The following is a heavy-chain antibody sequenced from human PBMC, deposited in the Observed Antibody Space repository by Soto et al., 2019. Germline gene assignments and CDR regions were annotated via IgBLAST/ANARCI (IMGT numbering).Heavy chain of an antibody. CDR1: GYTFSSYG. CDR3: ARCDFGDYVPPLDP. J-gene: IGHJ5*02. D-gene: IGHD4-17*01. Sequence: QVHLMQSGAEVKSPGASVRVSCKASGYTFSSYGVSWVRQAPGQGLEFMGWISVYNGHTNYAQKFQGRVTMTTDTSTSTAYMELRSLRSADTAVYFCARCDFGDYVPPLDPWGQGPLVTVS. CDR2: ISVYNGHT. V-gene: IGHV1-18*01.